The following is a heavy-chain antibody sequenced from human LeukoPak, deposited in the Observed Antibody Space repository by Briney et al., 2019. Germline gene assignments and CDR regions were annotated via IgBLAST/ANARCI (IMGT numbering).Heavy chain of an antibody. J-gene: IGHJ4*02. V-gene: IGHV3-53*01. D-gene: IGHD1-26*01. Sequence: GGSLRLSCAASGFTVSSNYMSWVRQAPGKGLEWVSVIYSGGSTYYAVSVKGRFTISRDNSKNTLYLQMNSLRAEDTAVYYCARTADSGSYFDYWGQGTLVTVSS. CDR2: IYSGGST. CDR3: ARTADSGSYFDY. CDR1: GFTVSSNY.